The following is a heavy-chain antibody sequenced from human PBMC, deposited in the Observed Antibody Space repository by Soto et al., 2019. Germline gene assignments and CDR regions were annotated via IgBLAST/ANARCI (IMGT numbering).Heavy chain of an antibody. Sequence: VGSLRLSCAASGFTFSSYSMNWVRQAPGKGLEWVSSISSSSSYIYYADSVKGRFTISRDNAKNSLYLQMNSLRAEDTAVYYCARVGVTIFGVVILGPPGPYGMDVWGQGTTVTVSS. V-gene: IGHV3-21*01. CDR3: ARVGVTIFGVVILGPPGPYGMDV. J-gene: IGHJ6*02. D-gene: IGHD3-3*01. CDR1: GFTFSSYS. CDR2: ISSSSSYI.